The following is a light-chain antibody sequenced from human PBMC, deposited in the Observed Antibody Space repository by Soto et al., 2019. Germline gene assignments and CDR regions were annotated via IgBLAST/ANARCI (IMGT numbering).Light chain of an antibody. CDR3: QQYGDRPRT. J-gene: IGKJ1*01. CDR1: RSVDTD. Sequence: EILLTQSPATLSVSPGDSATLSCRASRSVDTDLAWYQQKPGQAPRLLIFDASVRVPTTPARFSGSVSGTEFTLTISSLESEDFAVYFCQQYGDRPRTFGQGTKVDIK. CDR2: DAS. V-gene: IGKV3-15*01.